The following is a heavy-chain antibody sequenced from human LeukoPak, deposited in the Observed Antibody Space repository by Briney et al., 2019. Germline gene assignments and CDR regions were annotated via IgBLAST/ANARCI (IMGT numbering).Heavy chain of an antibody. J-gene: IGHJ4*02. CDR2: ISFDGSNK. Sequence: GGSLRLSCAASGFTFSSYTIHWVRQPPGKGLEWVAVISFDGSNKYYADSVKGRFTISRGNSKNTLYLQMNSLRAEDTAVYYCARAYGDYVSLDYWGQGTLVTVSS. V-gene: IGHV3-30-3*01. CDR1: GFTFSSYT. D-gene: IGHD4-17*01. CDR3: ARAYGDYVSLDY.